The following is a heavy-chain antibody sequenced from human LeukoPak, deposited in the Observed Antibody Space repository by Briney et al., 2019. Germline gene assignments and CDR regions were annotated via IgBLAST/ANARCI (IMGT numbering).Heavy chain of an antibody. V-gene: IGHV4-59*01. CDR1: GGSISSYY. Sequence: SETLSLTCTVSGGSISSYYWSWIRQPPGKGLEWIGYIYYSGSTNYNPSLKSRVTISVDTSKNQFSLKLSSVTAADTAVYYCARLRIDYGGNPYWFDPWGQGTLVTVSS. CDR2: IYYSGST. CDR3: ARLRIDYGGNPYWFDP. D-gene: IGHD4-23*01. J-gene: IGHJ5*02.